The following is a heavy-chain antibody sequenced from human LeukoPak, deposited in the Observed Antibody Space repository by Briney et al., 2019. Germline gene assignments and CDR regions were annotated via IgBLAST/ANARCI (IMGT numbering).Heavy chain of an antibody. CDR2: ISYDGSHK. CDR1: GFTFSGYG. V-gene: IGHV3-30*18. J-gene: IGHJ4*02. Sequence: PGGSLRLSCAASGFTFSGYGMHWVRQAPGKGLEWVAIISYDGSHKYYADSVKGRFTISRDSSKNTLYLQMNSLRAEDTAVYYCAKDSCGGDCYSLDYWSQGTLVTVSS. CDR3: AKDSCGGDCYSLDY. D-gene: IGHD2-21*02.